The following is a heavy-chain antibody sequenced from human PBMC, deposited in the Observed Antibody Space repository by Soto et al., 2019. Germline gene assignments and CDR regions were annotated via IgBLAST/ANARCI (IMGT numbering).Heavy chain of an antibody. CDR2: IIPISGTA. CDR1: GGTFSSHA. Sequence: SVKVSCKASGGTFSSHAISWVRQAPGQGLEWMGGIIPISGTANYAQKFQGRVTITADESTSTAYMELSSLRSEDTAVYYCARVTAMVTYGMDVWGQGTTVTVYS. D-gene: IGHD5-18*01. CDR3: ARVTAMVTYGMDV. J-gene: IGHJ6*02. V-gene: IGHV1-69*13.